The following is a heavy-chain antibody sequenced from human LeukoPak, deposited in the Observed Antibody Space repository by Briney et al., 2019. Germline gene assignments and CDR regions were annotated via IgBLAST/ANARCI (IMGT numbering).Heavy chain of an antibody. CDR1: GYTLTELS. Sequence: ASVTVSCKVSGYTLTELSMHWVRQAPGKGLEWMGGFDPEDGETIYAQKFQGRVTMTEDTSTDTAYMELSSLRSEDTAVYYCATVGYSGSTLRSRYYYFDYWGQGTLVTVSS. D-gene: IGHD5-12*01. J-gene: IGHJ4*02. CDR3: ATVGYSGSTLRSRYYYFDY. V-gene: IGHV1-24*01. CDR2: FDPEDGET.